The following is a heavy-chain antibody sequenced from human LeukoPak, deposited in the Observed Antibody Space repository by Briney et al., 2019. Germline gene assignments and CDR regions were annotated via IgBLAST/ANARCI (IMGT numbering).Heavy chain of an antibody. CDR2: ISAYNGST. D-gene: IGHD2-2*01. J-gene: IGHJ4*02. CDR1: GYTFTSYG. CDR3: ARGYCSSTSCYRFLFDY. V-gene: IGHV1-18*01. Sequence: ASVKVSCKASGYTFTSYGISWVRQAPGQGLEWMGWISAYNGSTNYAQKLQGRVTMTTDTPTSTAYMELRSLRSDDTAVYYCARGYCSSTSCYRFLFDYWGQGTLVTVSS.